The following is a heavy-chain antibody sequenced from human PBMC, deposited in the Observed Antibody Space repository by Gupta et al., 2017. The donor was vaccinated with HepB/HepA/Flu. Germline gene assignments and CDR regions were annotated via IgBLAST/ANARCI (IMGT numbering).Heavy chain of an antibody. J-gene: IGHJ4*02. CDR1: GGSISSYY. V-gene: IGHV4-59*01. Sequence: QVQLQESGPGLVKPSETLSLTCTVPGGSISSYYWSWIRQPPGKGLEWIGYIYYSGSTNYNPSLKSRVTISVDTSKNQFSLKLSSVTAADTAVXYXARGAGXLEKEGYSYGFDYWGQGTLVTVSS. CDR3: ARGAGXLEKEGYSYGFDY. D-gene: IGHD5-18*01. CDR2: IYYSGST.